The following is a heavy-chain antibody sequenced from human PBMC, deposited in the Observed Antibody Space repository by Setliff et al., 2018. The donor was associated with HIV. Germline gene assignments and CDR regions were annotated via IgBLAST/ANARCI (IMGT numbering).Heavy chain of an antibody. CDR2: IYDSGHT. J-gene: IGHJ4*02. CDR3: ARARGLQDSGYDYVLYYFDY. V-gene: IGHV4-38-2*01. CDR1: GYSISSGYY. D-gene: IGHD5-12*01. Sequence: PSETLSLTCAVSGYSISSGYYWGWIRQPPGKGLEWIGNIYDSGHTFYNPSLKSRVTISVGTSKNQFSLKLTSVTAADTAVYYCARARGLQDSGYDYVLYYFDYWGQGTLVTVSS.